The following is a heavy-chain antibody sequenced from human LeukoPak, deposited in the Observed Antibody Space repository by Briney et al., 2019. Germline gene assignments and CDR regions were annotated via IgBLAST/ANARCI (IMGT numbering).Heavy chain of an antibody. CDR3: TTRKNGYYYGSGSYSYYFDY. CDR1: GFTFSSYG. D-gene: IGHD3-10*01. Sequence: GGSLRLSCAASGFTFSSYGMHWVRQAPGKGLEWVAVISYDGSNKYYADSVKGRFTISRDNSKNTLYLQMNSLRAEDTAVYYCTTRKNGYYYGSGSYSYYFDYWGQGTLVTVSS. J-gene: IGHJ4*02. CDR2: ISYDGSNK. V-gene: IGHV3-30*03.